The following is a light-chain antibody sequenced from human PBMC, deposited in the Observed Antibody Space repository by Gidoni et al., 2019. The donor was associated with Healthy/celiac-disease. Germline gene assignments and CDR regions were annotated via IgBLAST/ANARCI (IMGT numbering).Light chain of an antibody. Sequence: EIVLTQSPATLSLSPGERDTLSCRASQSVSRYLAWYQQKPGQVHRLLIYDASNRATGIPARFSGSGSWTEFTLTISSLEPEDFAVYYCQQRSNWPPAFGQGTRLEIK. CDR3: QQRSNWPPA. V-gene: IGKV3-11*01. CDR1: QSVSRY. J-gene: IGKJ5*01. CDR2: DAS.